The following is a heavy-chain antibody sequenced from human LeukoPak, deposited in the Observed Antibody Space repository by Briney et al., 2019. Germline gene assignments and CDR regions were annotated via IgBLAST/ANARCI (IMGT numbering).Heavy chain of an antibody. CDR2: ISAYNGNT. CDR1: GYTFTSYG. D-gene: IGHD1-7*01. J-gene: IGHJ5*02. CDR3: ARDYNWNYAGDSWFDP. Sequence: ASVKVSCKASGYTFTSYGISWVRQAPGQGLEWMGWISAYNGNTNYAQKLQGRVTMTTDTSTSTAYMELRRLRSDDTAVYYCARDYNWNYAGDSWFDPWGQGTLVTVSS. V-gene: IGHV1-18*01.